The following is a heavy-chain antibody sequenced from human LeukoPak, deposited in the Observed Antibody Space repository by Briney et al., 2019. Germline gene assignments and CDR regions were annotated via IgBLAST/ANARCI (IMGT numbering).Heavy chain of an antibody. CDR1: GFTFSSYA. Sequence: PGGSLRLSCAASGFTFSSYAMSWVRQAPGKGLEWVSTITTSGDGTSYADSAKGRFTISRDNSKKTLYLQMNSLRAEDTALYFCAKRITTYFDYWGLGTLVTVSS. V-gene: IGHV3-23*01. J-gene: IGHJ4*02. CDR2: ITTSGDGT. D-gene: IGHD2/OR15-2a*01. CDR3: AKRITTYFDY.